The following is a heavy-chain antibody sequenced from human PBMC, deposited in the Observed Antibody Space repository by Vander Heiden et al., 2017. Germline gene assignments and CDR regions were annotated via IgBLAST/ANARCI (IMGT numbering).Heavy chain of an antibody. CDR1: GGSISSSSYY. CDR3: ARLKRSIAAAGTSWFDY. D-gene: IGHD6-13*01. CDR2: IYDSGGT. V-gene: IGHV4-39*01. J-gene: IGHJ4*02. Sequence: QLQLQESGPGLVKPSETLSLTCTVSGGSISSSSYYWGWIGQPPGKGLEWIGSIYDSGGTYYTPSLKSRVTISVDTSKNQFSLKLSSVTAADTAVYYCARLKRSIAAAGTSWFDYWGQGTLVTVSS.